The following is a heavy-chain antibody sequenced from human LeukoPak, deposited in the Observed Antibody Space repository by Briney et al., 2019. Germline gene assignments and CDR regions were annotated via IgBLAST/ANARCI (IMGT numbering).Heavy chain of an antibody. Sequence: ASVKVSCKASGGTFSSYAISWVRQAPGQGLEWMGWMNPESGRTGHAQKFQGRVTMTRDTSISTAYMELSRLRSDDTAVYYCARVRYRLAETYIDYWGQGTLVTVSS. CDR2: MNPESGRT. CDR3: ARVRYRLAETYIDY. D-gene: IGHD3-16*01. J-gene: IGHJ4*02. V-gene: IGHV1-2*02. CDR1: GGTFSSYA.